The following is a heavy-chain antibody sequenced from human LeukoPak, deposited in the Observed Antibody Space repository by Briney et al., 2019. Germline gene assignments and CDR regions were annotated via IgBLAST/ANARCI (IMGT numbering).Heavy chain of an antibody. D-gene: IGHD3-9*01. Sequence: ASVKVSCKASGYTFTGYYMHWVRQAPGQGLEWMGWINPNSGGTNYAQKFQGRVTMTRDTSISTAYMELSRLRSDDTAVYYCARLVRYFDWYHAFDIWGQGTMVTVSS. V-gene: IGHV1-2*02. CDR3: ARLVRYFDWYHAFDI. CDR2: INPNSGGT. CDR1: GYTFTGYY. J-gene: IGHJ3*02.